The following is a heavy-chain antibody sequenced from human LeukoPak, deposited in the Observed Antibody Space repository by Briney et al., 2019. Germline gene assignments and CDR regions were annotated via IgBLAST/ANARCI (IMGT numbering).Heavy chain of an antibody. CDR3: AREGGDRYSGYDLNY. J-gene: IGHJ4*02. CDR2: ISGSGGST. V-gene: IGHV3-23*01. Sequence: GGPLRLSCAASGFTFSTYAMSWVRQAPGKGLEWVSAISGSGGSTYSADSVKGRFTISRDNSKNTLYLQMNSLRAEDTAVYYCAREGGDRYSGYDLNYWGQGTLVTVSS. D-gene: IGHD5-12*01. CDR1: GFTFSTYA.